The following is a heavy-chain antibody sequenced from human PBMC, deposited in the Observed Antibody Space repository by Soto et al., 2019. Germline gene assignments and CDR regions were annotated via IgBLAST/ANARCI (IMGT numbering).Heavy chain of an antibody. V-gene: IGHV3-23*01. CDR1: GFTFSSYA. D-gene: IGHD6-6*01. CDR3: AKDLSYSSSSLHYYYYGMDV. J-gene: IGHJ6*02. Sequence: EVQLLESGGGLVQPGGSLRLSCAASGFTFSSYAMSWVRQAPGKGLEWVSAISGSGGSTYYADSVKGRFTISRDNSKNTLYLQMNSLRAEDTAVYYCAKDLSYSSSSLHYYYYGMDVWGQGTTVTVSS. CDR2: ISGSGGST.